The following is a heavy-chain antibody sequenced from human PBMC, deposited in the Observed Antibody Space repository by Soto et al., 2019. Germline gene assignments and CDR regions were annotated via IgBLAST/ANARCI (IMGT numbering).Heavy chain of an antibody. V-gene: IGHV4-31*03. CDR3: ARRDRSGFSYWLDT. D-gene: IGHD3-22*01. Sequence: TLSLTCTVSGGSISSGDSYWSWIRQHPGKGLEWIGTIYFSGATYYNPSLKSRVTISVDTSKNQFSLNLSSVTAADTAVYYCARRDRSGFSYWLDTWGQGTLVTVSS. J-gene: IGHJ5*02. CDR2: IYFSGAT. CDR1: GGSISSGDSY.